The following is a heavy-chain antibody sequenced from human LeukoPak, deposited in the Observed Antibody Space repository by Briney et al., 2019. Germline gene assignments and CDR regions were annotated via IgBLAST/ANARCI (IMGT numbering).Heavy chain of an antibody. Sequence: SETLSLTCTVSGGSISSGAYYWGWIRQPPGKGLEWIGSIYFNSGSTYYNPSLKSRATLSVDTSNNQFSLELRSVTAADTAVYYCARPLYISWDWFDPWGQGTLVTVSS. D-gene: IGHD2-8*01. CDR1: GGSISSGAYY. CDR3: ARPLYISWDWFDP. V-gene: IGHV4-39*01. J-gene: IGHJ5*01. CDR2: IYFNSGST.